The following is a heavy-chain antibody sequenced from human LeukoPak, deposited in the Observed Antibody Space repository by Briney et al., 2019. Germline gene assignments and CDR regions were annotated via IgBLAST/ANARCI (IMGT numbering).Heavy chain of an antibody. V-gene: IGHV4-38-2*02. CDR2: IYHSGST. J-gene: IGHJ5*02. CDR1: GYSISSGYY. CDR3: ARCGCSGGSCYYLEANWFDP. Sequence: SETLSLTCTVSGYSISSGYYWGWIRHPPGKGLEWIGSIYHSGSTYYNPSLKSRVTISVDTSKNQFSLKLSSVTAADTAVYYCARCGCSGGSCYYLEANWFDPWGQGTLVTVSS. D-gene: IGHD2-15*01.